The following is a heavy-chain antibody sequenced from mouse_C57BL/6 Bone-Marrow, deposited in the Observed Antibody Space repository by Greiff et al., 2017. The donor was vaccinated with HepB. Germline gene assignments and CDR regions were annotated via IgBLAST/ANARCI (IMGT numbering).Heavy chain of an antibody. J-gene: IGHJ4*01. V-gene: IGHV1-53*01. D-gene: IGHD1-1*01. CDR2: INPSNGGT. Sequence: QVQLKESGTKLVKPGASVKLSCKASGYTFTSYWMHWVKQRPGQGLEWIGNINPSNGGTNYNEKFKSKATLTVDKSSSTAYMQLSSLTSEDSAVYYCARSHITTVVAPNYWGQGTSVTVSS. CDR1: GYTFTSYW. CDR3: ARSHITTVVAPNY.